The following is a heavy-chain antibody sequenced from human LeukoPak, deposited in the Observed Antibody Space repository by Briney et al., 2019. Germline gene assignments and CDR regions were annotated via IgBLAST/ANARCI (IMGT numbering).Heavy chain of an antibody. CDR1: GFTFSSYG. CDR3: AKVAAAGYYYYYYYMDA. J-gene: IGHJ6*03. V-gene: IGHV3-30*02. Sequence: GGSLRLSCAASGFTFSSYGMHWVRQAPGKGLEWVAFIRYDGSNKYYADSVKGRFTISRDNSKNTLYLQMNSLRAEDTAVYYCAKVAAAGYYYYYYYMDAWGKGTTVTVSS. D-gene: IGHD6-13*01. CDR2: IRYDGSNK.